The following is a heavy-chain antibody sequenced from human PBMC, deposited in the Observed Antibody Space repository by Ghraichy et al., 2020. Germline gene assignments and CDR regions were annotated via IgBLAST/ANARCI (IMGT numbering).Heavy chain of an antibody. CDR2: INHSGST. J-gene: IGHJ5*02. Sequence: SETLSLTCAVYGGSFSGNYWSWIRQPPGKGLEWIGEINHSGSTIYNPSLRSRVTISGDTSKKQFSLKLSSVTASDTAVYYCAGEPGYCSGGRCYGVWFDPWCQGTLVTVSS. V-gene: IGHV4-34*01. CDR1: GGSFSGNY. CDR3: AGEPGYCSGGRCYGVWFDP. D-gene: IGHD2-15*01.